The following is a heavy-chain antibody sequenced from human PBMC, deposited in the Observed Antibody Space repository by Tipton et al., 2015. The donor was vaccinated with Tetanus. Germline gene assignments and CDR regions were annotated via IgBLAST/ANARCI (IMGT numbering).Heavy chain of an antibody. Sequence: SLRLSCATSGFAFKSYTLNWVRQAPGKGLEWVSTINSRSTSIYYAESVKVRFTVSRDNATNSVYLQMNSLRTEDSAIYYCARDPVLGIGTHWGRGPLVTVSS. V-gene: IGHV3-21*01. J-gene: IGHJ4*02. CDR3: ARDPVLGIGTH. CDR1: GFAFKSYT. CDR2: INSRSTSI. D-gene: IGHD2-21*01.